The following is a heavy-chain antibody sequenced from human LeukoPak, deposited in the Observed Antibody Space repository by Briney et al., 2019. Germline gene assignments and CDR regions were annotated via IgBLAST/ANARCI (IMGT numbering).Heavy chain of an antibody. CDR1: GGSISSGGYS. Sequence: QTLSLTCAVSGGSISSGGYSWSWIRQPPGKALEWLALIYWNDDRRYSPSLKSRLTITKDTSKNQVVLTMTNMDPVDTATYYCAHTYHYDSSGYWTYYYGVDVWGQGTTVTVSS. CDR3: AHTYHYDSSGYWTYYYGVDV. D-gene: IGHD3-22*01. V-gene: IGHV2-5*01. J-gene: IGHJ6*02. CDR2: IYWNDDR.